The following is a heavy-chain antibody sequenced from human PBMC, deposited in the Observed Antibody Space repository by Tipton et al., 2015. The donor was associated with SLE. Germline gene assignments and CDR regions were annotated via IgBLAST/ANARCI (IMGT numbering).Heavy chain of an antibody. J-gene: IGHJ4*02. Sequence: TLSLTCAVSGYSISSGYYWGWIRQPPGKGLEWIGSIYHSGSTYYNPSLKSRVTISVDTSKNQFSLKLSSVTAADTAVYYCASHGEDYFDYWGQGTLVTVSS. CDR3: ASHGEDYFDY. V-gene: IGHV4-38-2*01. CDR2: IYHSGST. CDR1: GYSISSGYY.